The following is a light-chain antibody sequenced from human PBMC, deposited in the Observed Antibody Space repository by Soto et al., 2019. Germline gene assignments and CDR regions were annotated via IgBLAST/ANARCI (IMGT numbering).Light chain of an antibody. CDR3: QQRSNWPYT. J-gene: IGKJ2*01. CDR1: QSVRSF. CDR2: DAS. V-gene: IGKV3-11*01. Sequence: EIVLTQSPATLSLSPGERATLSCRASQSVRSFLAWYQQKPGQAPRLLIYDASNRATGIPARFSGSGSGTDFTLTISSLEPGEFALCYCQQRSNWPYTFGHGTKLEIK.